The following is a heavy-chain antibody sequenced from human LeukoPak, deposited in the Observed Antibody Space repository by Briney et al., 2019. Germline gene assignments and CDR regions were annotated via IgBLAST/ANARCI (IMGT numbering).Heavy chain of an antibody. CDR2: IHYDGSNK. D-gene: IGHD6-19*01. CDR3: AKDASSGFTRYFDY. J-gene: IGHJ4*02. V-gene: IGHV3-30*02. CDR1: GFTFSSYG. Sequence: GGSLRLSCAASGFTFSSYGMHWVRQAPGKGLEWVAFIHYDGSNKYYADSVKGRFTISRDNSKNTLYPQMNSLRAEDTAVYYCAKDASSGFTRYFDYWGQGTLVTVSS.